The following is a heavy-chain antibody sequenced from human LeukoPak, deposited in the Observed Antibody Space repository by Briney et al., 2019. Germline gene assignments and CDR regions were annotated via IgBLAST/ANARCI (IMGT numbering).Heavy chain of an antibody. CDR2: IFYSGST. D-gene: IGHD1-14*01. Sequence: PSETLSLTCTLSGGSISSYFWSWIRQPPGKGLEWIGYIFYSGSTNYNPSLKSRVTISVDTSKNQFSLRLTSVTAADTAVYYCARQADRYYYGMDVWGQGTTVTVSS. CDR3: ARQADRYYYGMDV. J-gene: IGHJ6*02. V-gene: IGHV4-59*08. CDR1: GGSISSYF.